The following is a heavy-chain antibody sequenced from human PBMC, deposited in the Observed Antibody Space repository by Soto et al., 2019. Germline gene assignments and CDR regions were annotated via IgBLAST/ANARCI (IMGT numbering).Heavy chain of an antibody. J-gene: IGHJ4*02. V-gene: IGHV3-33*01. CDR3: ATDRGVGGGYFYY. D-gene: IGHD1-26*01. CDR1: GFTFTTYG. Sequence: GGSLRLSCAPSGFTFTTYGMHWVRQVPGKGLEWVAVIYYDGSEKKYGDSVKGRFTISRDNSKNTVFLEMNSLRVEDTAVYSCATDRGVGGGYFYYRGQGTLVTVSS. CDR2: IYYDGSEK.